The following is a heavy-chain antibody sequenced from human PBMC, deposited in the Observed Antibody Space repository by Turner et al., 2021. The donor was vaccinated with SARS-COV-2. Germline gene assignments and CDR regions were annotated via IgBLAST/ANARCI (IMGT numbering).Heavy chain of an antibody. CDR2: ISGSGGST. Sequence: VQLLESGGGLVPPGGSLRLSCAASGFTFSSYAMSWVRQAPGKGLERGSAISGSGGSTYYADSVKGRFTISRDNSKNTLYLQMNSLRAEDKAVYYCAKDLGGYFYYWGQGTLVTVSS. CDR1: GFTFSSYA. J-gene: IGHJ4*02. D-gene: IGHD2-15*01. V-gene: IGHV3-23*01. CDR3: AKDLGGYFYY.